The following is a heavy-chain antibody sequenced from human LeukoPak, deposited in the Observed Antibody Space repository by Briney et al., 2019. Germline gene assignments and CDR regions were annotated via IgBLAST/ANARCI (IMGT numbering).Heavy chain of an antibody. D-gene: IGHD5-18*01. Sequence: SVKVSCKASGGTFSSYAISWVRQAPGQGLEWMGRIIPIFGTANYAQKFQGRVTITTDESTSTAYMDLSSLRSQDTAVYYCARDGAAMSSDYWGQGTLVTVSS. CDR2: IIPIFGTA. CDR1: GGTFSSYA. V-gene: IGHV1-69*05. J-gene: IGHJ4*02. CDR3: ARDGAAMSSDY.